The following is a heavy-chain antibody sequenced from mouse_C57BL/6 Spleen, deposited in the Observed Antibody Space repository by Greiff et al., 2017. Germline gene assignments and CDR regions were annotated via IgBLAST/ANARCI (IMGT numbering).Heavy chain of an antibody. J-gene: IGHJ3*01. CDR2: ISSGGDYI. CDR1: GFTFSSYA. V-gene: IGHV5-9-1*02. Sequence: EVKLVESGEGLVKPGGSLKLSCAASGFTFSSYAMSWVRQTPEKRLEWVAYISSGGDYIYYADTVKGRFTISRDNARNTLYLQMSSLKSEDTAMYYCTRGGTAPWFAYWGQGTLVTVSA. D-gene: IGHD3-3*01. CDR3: TRGGTAPWFAY.